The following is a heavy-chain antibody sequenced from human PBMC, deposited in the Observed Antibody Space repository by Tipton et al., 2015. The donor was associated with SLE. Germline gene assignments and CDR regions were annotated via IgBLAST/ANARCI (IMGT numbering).Heavy chain of an antibody. V-gene: IGHV3-23*04. CDR1: GFTFSTYV. CDR2: VSGSGDST. D-gene: IGHD4-11*01. Sequence: QLVQSGGGLVQPGGSLRLSCAASGFTFSTYVMSWVRQAPGKGLEWVAVVSGSGDSTKYADSVKGRFTISRDNSRDTLYLQMNSLRAEDTAVYYCARDDYLNGFDPWGQGTLVTVSS. CDR3: ARDDYLNGFDP. J-gene: IGHJ5*02.